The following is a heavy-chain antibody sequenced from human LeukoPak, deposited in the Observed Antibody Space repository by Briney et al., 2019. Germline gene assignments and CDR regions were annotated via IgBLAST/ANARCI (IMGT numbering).Heavy chain of an antibody. CDR2: IYYSGST. CDR1: GGSISSGDYY. CDR3: ARAMVRGVIIRIFDY. V-gene: IGHV4-30-4*01. Sequence: NLSQTLSLTCTVSGGSISSGDYYWSWIRQPPGKGLEWIGYIYYSGSTYYNPSLKSRVTISVDTSKNQFSLKLSSVTAADTAVYYCARAMVRGVIIRIFDYWGQGTLVTVSS. D-gene: IGHD3-10*01. J-gene: IGHJ4*02.